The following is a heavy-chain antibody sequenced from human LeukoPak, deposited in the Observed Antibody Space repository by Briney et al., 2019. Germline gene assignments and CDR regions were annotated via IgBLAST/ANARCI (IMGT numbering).Heavy chain of an antibody. V-gene: IGHV3-23*01. CDR1: GFTFSSYV. J-gene: IGHJ4*02. CDR3: AREEFGGVIAWAFDY. CDR2: ISGSGGST. Sequence: GGSLRLSCAASGFTFSSYVMSWVRQAPGKGLEWVSGISGSGGSTYYADSVTGRFTISRDNSKNTLYLQMNSLRAEDTAVYYCAREEFGGVIAWAFDYWGQGTLVTVSS. D-gene: IGHD3-16*01.